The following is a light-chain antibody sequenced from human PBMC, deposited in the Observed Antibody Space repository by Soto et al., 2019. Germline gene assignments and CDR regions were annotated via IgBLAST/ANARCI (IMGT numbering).Light chain of an antibody. J-gene: IGKJ4*01. V-gene: IGKV1-9*01. Sequence: DIQLTQSPSFLSASVGDRVTITCRASQDISTYLAWYQQQPGKAPKLLSYEASTLQSGVPSRFSGSGSGTEFTLTISSLQPEDFATYYCQQRERYPAASFGGGTKVEIK. CDR1: QDISTY. CDR2: EAS. CDR3: QQRERYPAAS.